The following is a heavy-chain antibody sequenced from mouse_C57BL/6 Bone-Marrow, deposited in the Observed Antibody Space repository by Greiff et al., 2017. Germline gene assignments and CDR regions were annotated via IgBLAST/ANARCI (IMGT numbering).Heavy chain of an antibody. V-gene: IGHV1-69*01. CDR1: GYTFTSYW. D-gene: IGHD1-1*01. CDR2: IDPSDSYT. CDR3: ARPITTVVAHWYFDV. Sequence: QVQLQQPGAELVMPGASVKLSCKASGYTFTSYWMHWVKQRPGQGLEWIGEIDPSDSYTNYNQKFKGKSTLTVDKSSSTAYMHLSSLTSEDSAVYYWARPITTVVAHWYFDVWGTGTTVTVSS. J-gene: IGHJ1*03.